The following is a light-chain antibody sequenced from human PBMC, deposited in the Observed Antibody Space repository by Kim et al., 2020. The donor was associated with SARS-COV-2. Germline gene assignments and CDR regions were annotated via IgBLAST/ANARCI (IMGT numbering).Light chain of an antibody. CDR2: DVS. J-gene: IGLJ3*02. Sequence: QSLIISCTRTSSDVGGYNYVSCYQQHPGEDATLLIYDVSNRPSGVSHRCSGAKYGDTAFLTTSWRQAEDDDDDYCSSYTTSSTLWVFGGGTQLTVL. CDR1: SSDVGGYNY. V-gene: IGLV2-14*03. CDR3: SSYTTSSTLWV.